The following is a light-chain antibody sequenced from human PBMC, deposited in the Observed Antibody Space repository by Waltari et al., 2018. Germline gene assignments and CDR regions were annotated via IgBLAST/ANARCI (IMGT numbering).Light chain of an antibody. CDR1: QGISNY. Sequence: DIQMTQSPSSLSASIGDRVTITCRASQGISNYLAWYQQKPGKVPKVLIYASSTLQSGVPSRFGGSGAETDFTLTISSLQPEDVATSYCQKYNSAPMTFGQGTKVEIK. J-gene: IGKJ1*01. CDR2: ASS. V-gene: IGKV1-27*01. CDR3: QKYNSAPMT.